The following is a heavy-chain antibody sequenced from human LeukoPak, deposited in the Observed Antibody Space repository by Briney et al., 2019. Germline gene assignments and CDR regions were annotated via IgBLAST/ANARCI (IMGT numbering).Heavy chain of an antibody. D-gene: IGHD1-14*01. Sequence: SETLSLTCTVSGCSISSGYYWGWIRQPPGKGLEWIGSIYHSGSTYYNPSLKSRVTISVDTSKNQFSLKLSSVTAADTAVYYCARDTPQTASFDYWGQGTLVTVSS. CDR3: ARDTPQTASFDY. J-gene: IGHJ4*02. V-gene: IGHV4-38-2*02. CDR2: IYHSGST. CDR1: GCSISSGYY.